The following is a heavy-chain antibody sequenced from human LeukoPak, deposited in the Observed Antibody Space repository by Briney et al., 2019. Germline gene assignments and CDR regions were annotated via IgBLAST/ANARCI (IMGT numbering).Heavy chain of an antibody. Sequence: GGSLRLSCAASGFTFSSYAMNWVRQAPGKGLEWVSVISGSGGTTYYADSVKGRFTISRDNSENTLYLQMNSLRAEDTAVYYCAKDRLPGITIFGVATDYWGQGTLVTVSS. V-gene: IGHV3-23*01. CDR2: ISGSGGTT. CDR3: AKDRLPGITIFGVATDY. CDR1: GFTFSSYA. D-gene: IGHD3-3*01. J-gene: IGHJ4*02.